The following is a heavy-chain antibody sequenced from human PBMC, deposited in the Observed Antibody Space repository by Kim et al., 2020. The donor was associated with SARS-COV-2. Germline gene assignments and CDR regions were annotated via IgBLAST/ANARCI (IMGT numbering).Heavy chain of an antibody. D-gene: IGHD3-3*01. V-gene: IGHV3-7*01. CDR1: GFTFSSYW. CDR2: IKQDGSEK. CDR3: ARSANVLRFLEWLGPFDY. J-gene: IGHJ4*02. Sequence: GGSLRLSCAASGFTFSSYWMSWVRQAPGKGLEWVANIKQDGSEKYYVDSVKGRFTISRDNAKNSLYLQMNSLRAEDTAVYYCARSANVLRFLEWLGPFDYWGQGTLVTVSS.